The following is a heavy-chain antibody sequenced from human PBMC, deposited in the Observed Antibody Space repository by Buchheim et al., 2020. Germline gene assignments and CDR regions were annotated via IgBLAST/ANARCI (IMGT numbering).Heavy chain of an antibody. CDR3: ARDDEAAGTLFPYYYYGMDV. V-gene: IGHV3-30-3*01. J-gene: IGHJ6*02. CDR2: ISYYGSNK. CDR1: GFTFSSYA. Sequence: QVQLVESGGGVVQPGRSLRLSCAASGFTFSSYAMHWVRQAPGKGLEWVAVISYYGSNKYYADSVQGRFTLSRDNSKNTLYLQMNSLRAEDTAVYYCARDDEAAGTLFPYYYYGMDVWGQGTT. D-gene: IGHD6-13*01.